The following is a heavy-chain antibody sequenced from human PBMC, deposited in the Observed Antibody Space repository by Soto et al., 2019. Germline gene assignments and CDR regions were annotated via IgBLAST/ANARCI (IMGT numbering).Heavy chain of an antibody. Sequence: ASVKVSCKASGYTFTSYAMHWVRQAPGQRLEWMGWINAGNGNTKYSQKFQGRVTITRDTSASTAYMELSSLRSEDTAVYYCARAQWLVRKAEYFQYRGKGTLVTVSS. CDR2: INAGNGNT. D-gene: IGHD6-19*01. CDR3: ARAQWLVRKAEYFQY. V-gene: IGHV1-3*01. CDR1: GYTFTSYA. J-gene: IGHJ1*01.